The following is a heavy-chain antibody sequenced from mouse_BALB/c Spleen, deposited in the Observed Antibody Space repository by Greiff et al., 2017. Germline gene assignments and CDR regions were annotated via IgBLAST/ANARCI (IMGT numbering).Heavy chain of an antibody. J-gene: IGHJ4*01. CDR3: ARSRWLPYAMDY. V-gene: IGHV1S81*02. D-gene: IGHD2-3*01. CDR1: GYTFTSYW. CDR2: INPSNGRT. Sequence: QVQLKQPGAELVKPGASVKLSCKASGYTFTSYWMHWVKQRPGQGLEWIGEINPSNGRTNYNEKFKSKATLTVDKSSSTAYMQLSSLTSEDSAVYYCARSRWLPYAMDYWGQGTSVTVSS.